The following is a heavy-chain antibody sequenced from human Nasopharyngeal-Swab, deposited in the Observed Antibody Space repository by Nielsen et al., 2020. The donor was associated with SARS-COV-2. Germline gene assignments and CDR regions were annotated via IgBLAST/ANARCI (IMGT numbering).Heavy chain of an antibody. Sequence: GSLRLSCTVSGGSISSYYWSWIRQPPGKGLEWIGYIYYSGSTNYNPSLKSRVTISVDTSKNQFSLKLSSVTAADTAVYYCARESLLYYDSSGYCYWYFDLWGRGTLVTVSS. V-gene: IGHV4-59*13. CDR2: IYYSGST. D-gene: IGHD3-22*01. CDR1: GGSISSYY. J-gene: IGHJ2*01. CDR3: ARESLLYYDSSGYCYWYFDL.